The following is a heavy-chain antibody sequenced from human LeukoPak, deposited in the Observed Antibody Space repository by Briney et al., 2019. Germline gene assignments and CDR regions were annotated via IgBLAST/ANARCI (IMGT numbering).Heavy chain of an antibody. J-gene: IGHJ5*02. D-gene: IGHD3-9*01. CDR3: ARNKDYDILVNYFDP. CDR2: INPNSGGT. Sequence: ASVKVSCKASRYTFTGYFMHWVRQAPGQGVEWMGWINPNSGGTNYAQKFQDRVTMTRDTSISTAYMELSRLRSDDTAVYYCARNKDYDILVNYFDPWGQGTLVTVSS. CDR1: RYTFTGYF. V-gene: IGHV1-2*02.